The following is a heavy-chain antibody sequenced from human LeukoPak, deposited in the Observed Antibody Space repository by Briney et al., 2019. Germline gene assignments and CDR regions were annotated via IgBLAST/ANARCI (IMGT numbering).Heavy chain of an antibody. CDR2: IFTSEST. Sequence: SQTLSPTCTVSGGSISIGSYYWSWIRQPAGKGLEWIGRIFTSESTNYNPSLKSRVPISVDTSKNQFSLKLSSVTAADTAVYYCAREGVGDFLGITWFDPWGQGTLVTVSS. J-gene: IGHJ5*02. CDR3: AREGVGDFLGITWFDP. V-gene: IGHV4-61*02. D-gene: IGHD3-16*01. CDR1: GGSISIGSYY.